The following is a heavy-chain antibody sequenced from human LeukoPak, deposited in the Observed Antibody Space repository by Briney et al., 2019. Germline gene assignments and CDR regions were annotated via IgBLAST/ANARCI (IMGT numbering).Heavy chain of an antibody. J-gene: IGHJ6*03. V-gene: IGHV3-20*04. CDR2: ISWNANKI. CDR3: ARGRRIAAADDYYYYMDV. Sequence: GGSLRLSCVASGFTFDDYAMSWVRHAPGLGLEYVSGISWNANKIGYADSVKGRFTISRDNSKNTLYLQMNSLRAEDTAVYYCARGRRIAAADDYYYYMDVWGKGTTVTVSS. CDR1: GFTFDDYA. D-gene: IGHD6-13*01.